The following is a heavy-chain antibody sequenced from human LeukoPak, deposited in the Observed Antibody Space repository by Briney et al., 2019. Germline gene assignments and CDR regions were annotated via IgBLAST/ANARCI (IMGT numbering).Heavy chain of an antibody. J-gene: IGHJ4*02. Sequence: PGGSLRLSCAASGFTVSSNYMSWVRQAPGKGLEWVSVIYSGGSTYYADSVKGRFTISRDNSKNTLYLQMNSLRAEDTAVYYCASTAADYGDYESFDYWGQGTLVTASS. D-gene: IGHD4-17*01. CDR2: IYSGGST. CDR1: GFTVSSNY. V-gene: IGHV3-53*01. CDR3: ASTAADYGDYESFDY.